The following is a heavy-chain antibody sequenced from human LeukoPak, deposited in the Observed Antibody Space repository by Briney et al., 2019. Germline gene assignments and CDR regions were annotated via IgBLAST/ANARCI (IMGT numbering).Heavy chain of an antibody. V-gene: IGHV4-31*03. D-gene: IGHD4-23*01. CDR2: IYYSGST. CDR3: AREGYGGPFDY. Sequence: SETLSLTCTVSGGSISSGGYYWSWIRQHPGKGLEWIGYIYYSGSTYYNPPLKSRVTISVDTSKNQFSLKLSSVTAADTAVYYCAREGYGGPFDYWGQGTLVTVSS. J-gene: IGHJ4*02. CDR1: GGSISSGGYY.